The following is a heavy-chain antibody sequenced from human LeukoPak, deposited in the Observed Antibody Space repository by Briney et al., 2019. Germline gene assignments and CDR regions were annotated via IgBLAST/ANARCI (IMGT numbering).Heavy chain of an antibody. CDR3: ARRNGGNSFGGDY. D-gene: IGHD4-23*01. J-gene: IGHJ4*02. Sequence: SETLSLTCTVSGGSINSNYYWSWICQHPGKGLEWIGYIYYSGSTNYNPSLKNRVTISIDTSKNQFSLKLSSVTAADAAVYYCARRNGGNSFGGDYWGQGTLVTVSS. V-gene: IGHV4-31*03. CDR1: GGSINSNYY. CDR2: IYYSGST.